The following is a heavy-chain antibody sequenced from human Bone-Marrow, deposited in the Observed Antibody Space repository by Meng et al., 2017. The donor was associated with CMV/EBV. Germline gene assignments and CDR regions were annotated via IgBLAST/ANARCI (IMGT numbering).Heavy chain of an antibody. CDR1: GYTFTGYY. V-gene: IGHV1-2*02. CDR3: ARGSGGVWGSYRPDDY. CDR2: INPNSGGT. J-gene: IGHJ4*02. Sequence: ASVKVSGKASGYTFTGYYMHWVRQAPGQGLEWMGWINPNSGGTNYAQKFQGRVTMSRDTSISTAYMEMSRLRSDDTAVYYCARGSGGVWGSYRPDDYWGQGTLVTVSS. D-gene: IGHD3-16*02.